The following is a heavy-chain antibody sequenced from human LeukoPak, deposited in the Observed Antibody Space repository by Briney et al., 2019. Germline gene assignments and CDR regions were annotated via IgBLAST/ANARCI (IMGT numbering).Heavy chain of an antibody. CDR1: GFTFSSYW. CDR3: ARDESGVVIIGVDAFDI. Sequence: GGSLRLSCAASGFTFSSYWMSWVRQAPGKGLEWVANIKQDGSEKYYVDSVKGRFTISRDNAKNSLYLQMNSLRAEDTAVYYCARDESGVVIIGVDAFDIWGQGTMVTVSS. V-gene: IGHV3-7*01. J-gene: IGHJ3*02. CDR2: IKQDGSEK. D-gene: IGHD3-3*01.